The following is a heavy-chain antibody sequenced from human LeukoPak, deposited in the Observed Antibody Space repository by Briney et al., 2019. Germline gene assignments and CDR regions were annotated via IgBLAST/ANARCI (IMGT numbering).Heavy chain of an antibody. CDR3: AKDRPPTTSRVDAFDI. V-gene: IGHV3-23*01. Sequence: GGSLRLSCAASGFTFSSYAMSWVRQAPGKGLEWVSAIGRSGGSTYYADSVKGRFTISRDNSKNTLYLQMNSLRAEDTAVYYCAKDRPPTTSRVDAFDIWGQGTMVTVSS. CDR1: GFTFSSYA. J-gene: IGHJ3*02. D-gene: IGHD1-14*01. CDR2: IGRSGGST.